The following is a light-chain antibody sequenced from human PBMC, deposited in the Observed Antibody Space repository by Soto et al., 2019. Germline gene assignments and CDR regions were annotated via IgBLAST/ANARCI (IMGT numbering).Light chain of an antibody. V-gene: IGLV2-11*01. Sequence: QSALTQPRSVSGSPGQSVTISCTGTSSDIGNYNYVSWYQQHPGKVPELIIYDVNKRPSGVPDRFSGSKSGNTASLTISGLRAEDEADYYCCSYAGNYILVFGGGTKLTVL. CDR1: SSDIGNYNY. CDR2: DVN. J-gene: IGLJ2*01. CDR3: CSYAGNYILV.